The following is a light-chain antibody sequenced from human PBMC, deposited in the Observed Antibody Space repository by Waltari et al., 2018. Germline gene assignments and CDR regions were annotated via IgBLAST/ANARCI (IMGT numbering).Light chain of an antibody. CDR1: QNVGTS. J-gene: IGKJ4*01. V-gene: IGKV3-15*01. Sequence: VVTQSPATLSVSPGERVTLSCRASQNVGTSLAWYQQKPGQTPRLLIFGAYSRASGVPARFSGSESGTDFTLAISSLQSEDFAVYYCQQYEDWPRHSFGGGTKVQIE. CDR3: QQYEDWPRHS. CDR2: GAY.